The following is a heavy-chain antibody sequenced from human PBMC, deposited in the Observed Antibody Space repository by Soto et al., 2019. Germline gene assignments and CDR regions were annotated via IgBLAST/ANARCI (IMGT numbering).Heavy chain of an antibody. D-gene: IGHD6-6*01. V-gene: IGHV4-31*03. J-gene: IGHJ5*02. CDR3: ARGGVTTREYSRPYNWFDP. Sequence: QVQLQESGPGLVKPSQTLSLTCTVSGGSISSGGYYWSWIRQHPGKGLEWIGYIYYSGSTYYNPSLKSRVTISVDTSKSQFSLKLSSVTAADTAVYYCARGGVTTREYSRPYNWFDPWGQGTLVTVSS. CDR1: GGSISSGGYY. CDR2: IYYSGST.